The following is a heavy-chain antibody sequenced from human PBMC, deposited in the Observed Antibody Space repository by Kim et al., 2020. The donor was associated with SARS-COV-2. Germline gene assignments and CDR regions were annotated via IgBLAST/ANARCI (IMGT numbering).Heavy chain of an antibody. V-gene: IGHV1-2*02. CDR2: IHPNSGDT. CDR3: TREDF. Sequence: ASVKVSCKVSGYTFTGYYLHWMRQAPGQGLEWMGWIHPNSGDTTSARKFQGRVAMTRDTSISTAYMELSRLTSEDTAVYYCTREDFWGQGTLVTVAS. J-gene: IGHJ4*02. CDR1: GYTFTGYY.